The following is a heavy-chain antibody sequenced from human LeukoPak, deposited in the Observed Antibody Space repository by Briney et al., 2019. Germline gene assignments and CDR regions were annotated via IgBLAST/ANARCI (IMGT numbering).Heavy chain of an antibody. J-gene: IGHJ4*02. V-gene: IGHV1-69*05. Sequence: GASVKVSCKASGGTFSSYAISWVRQAPGQGLEWMGGIIPIFGTANYAQKFQGRVTITTDESTSTAYMELSSLRSEDTAVYYCASSSGYYRYYFDYWGQGTLVIVSS. CDR3: ASSSGYYRYYFDY. CDR1: GGTFSSYA. CDR2: IIPIFGTA. D-gene: IGHD3-22*01.